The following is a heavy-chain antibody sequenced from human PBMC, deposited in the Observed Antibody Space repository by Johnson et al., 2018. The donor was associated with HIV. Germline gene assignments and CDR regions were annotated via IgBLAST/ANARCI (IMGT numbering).Heavy chain of an antibody. CDR1: GFTFMSYW. CDR3: ARGVRDSSGYPFAFDI. V-gene: IGHV3-20*04. Sequence: VQLVASGGGLVQPGGSLRLSCAASGFTFMSYWMSWVRQAPGKGLEWVSGINWNGGSTGYADSVKGRFTISRDNANNSLYLQMNSLRAEDTALYYCARGVRDSSGYPFAFDIWGQGTMVSVSS. CDR2: INWNGGST. D-gene: IGHD3-22*01. J-gene: IGHJ3*02.